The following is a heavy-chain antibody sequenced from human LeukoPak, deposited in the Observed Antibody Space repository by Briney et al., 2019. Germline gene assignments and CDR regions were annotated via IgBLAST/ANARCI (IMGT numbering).Heavy chain of an antibody. CDR3: ARLPQAYYYGSGSSINPDY. V-gene: IGHV5-51*01. D-gene: IGHD3-10*01. CDR2: IYPGDSYT. J-gene: IGHJ4*02. Sequence: GESLKISCKASGYNFGDYWIGWVRQMPGRGLEWMGFIYPGDSYTNYSPSFQGHVTISADKSISTAYLQWSSLKASDTAMYYCARLPQAYYYGSGSSINPDYWGQGTLVAVSS. CDR1: GYNFGDYW.